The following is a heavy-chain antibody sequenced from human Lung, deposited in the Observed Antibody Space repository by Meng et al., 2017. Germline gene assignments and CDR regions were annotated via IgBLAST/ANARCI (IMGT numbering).Heavy chain of an antibody. D-gene: IGHD4-11*01. CDR1: GGSFSDYY. J-gene: IGHJ4*02. V-gene: IGHV4-34*01. Sequence: QVQLQPWGAGRLKPSETLSLPCVVSGGSFSDYYWSWIRQPPGKGLEWIGEINHSGSTNYNPSLESRATISVDTSQNNLSLKLSSVTAADSAVYYCARGPTTMAHDFDYWGQGTLVTVSS. CDR2: INHSGST. CDR3: ARGPTTMAHDFDY.